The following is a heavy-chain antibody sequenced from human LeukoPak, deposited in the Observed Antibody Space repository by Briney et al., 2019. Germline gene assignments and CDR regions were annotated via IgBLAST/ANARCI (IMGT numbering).Heavy chain of an antibody. CDR1: GFTFSTYA. J-gene: IGHJ4*02. V-gene: IGHV3-23*01. CDR2: ISGSGGTT. CDR3: AKDSVTMMPGVNDL. Sequence: GGSLRLSCAASGFTFSTYAMNWVRQAPGKGLGWVSAISGSGGTTNYADSVKGRFTISRDNSKNILYLQMNSLRAEDTAIYYCAKDSVTMMPGVNDLWGQGTLVTVSS. D-gene: IGHD3-10*01.